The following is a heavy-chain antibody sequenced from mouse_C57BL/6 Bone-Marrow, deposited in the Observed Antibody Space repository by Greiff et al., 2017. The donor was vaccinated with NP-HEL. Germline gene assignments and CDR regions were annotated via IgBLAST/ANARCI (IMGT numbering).Heavy chain of an antibody. CDR1: GYTFTSYW. V-gene: IGHV1-64*01. D-gene: IGHD2-3*01. Sequence: VQLQQSGAELVKPGASVKLSCKASGYTFTSYWMHWVKQRPGQGLEWIGMIHPNSGSTNYNEKFKSKATLTVDKSSSTAYMQLSSLTSEDSAVYYCARYDGYYPYYAMDYWGQGTSVTVSS. CDR2: IHPNSGST. CDR3: ARYDGYYPYYAMDY. J-gene: IGHJ4*01.